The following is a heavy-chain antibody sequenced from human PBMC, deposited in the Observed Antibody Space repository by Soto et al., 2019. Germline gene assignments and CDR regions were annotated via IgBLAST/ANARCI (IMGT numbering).Heavy chain of an antibody. CDR1: GGSISSLY. D-gene: IGHD5-12*01. V-gene: IGHV4-59*01. CDR2: IFYSGRT. CDR3: ERVREYSRYRNSFDI. Sequence: SETLSVTCTVSGGSISSLYWNWIRQPPGKGLEWIGSIFYSGRTTYNPSLKSRVTISVDTSKTQFSLKLTSVTAADTAAYYCERVREYSRYRNSFDIWGRGTMVTV. J-gene: IGHJ3*02.